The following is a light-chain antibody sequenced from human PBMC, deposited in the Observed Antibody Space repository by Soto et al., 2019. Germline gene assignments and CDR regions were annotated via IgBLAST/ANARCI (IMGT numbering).Light chain of an antibody. CDR1: QSVSSDY. CDR2: GAS. V-gene: IGKV3-20*01. Sequence: EIVLTQSPGTLSLSPGERATLSCRASQSVSSDYLAWYQQKPGQAPRLLISGASIRATGIPDRFSGSGSGTDFTLTISRPEPEDFAVYYCQQYGTSPSTFGQGTKLEIK. CDR3: QQYGTSPST. J-gene: IGKJ2*01.